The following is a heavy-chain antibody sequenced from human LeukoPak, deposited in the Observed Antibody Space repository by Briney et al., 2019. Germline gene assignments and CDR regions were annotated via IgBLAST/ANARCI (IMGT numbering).Heavy chain of an antibody. CDR1: GGSISSYY. D-gene: IGHD3-3*01. Sequence: SETLSLTCTVAGGSISSYYWSWIRQPPGKGLEWIGYIYSSGSTNYNPSLKSRVTISVDTAKNQFSLKLSSVTAADTAVYYCARGRTYDFWSGYLFDYWGQGTLVTVSS. J-gene: IGHJ4*02. CDR3: ARGRTYDFWSGYLFDY. V-gene: IGHV4-59*01. CDR2: IYSSGST.